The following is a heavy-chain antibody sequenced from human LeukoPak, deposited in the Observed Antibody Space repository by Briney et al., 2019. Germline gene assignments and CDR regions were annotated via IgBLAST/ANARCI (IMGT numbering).Heavy chain of an antibody. CDR3: ASLNYHGSGSPFDY. CDR2: IYTSGST. Sequence: KPSETLSLTCTVSGGSISSYYWSWIRQPAGKGLEWIGRIYTSGSTNYNPSLKSRVTMSVDTSKNQFSLKLSSVTAADTAIYYCASLNYHGSGSPFDYWGQGMLVTVSS. V-gene: IGHV4-4*07. D-gene: IGHD3-10*01. CDR1: GGSISSYY. J-gene: IGHJ4*02.